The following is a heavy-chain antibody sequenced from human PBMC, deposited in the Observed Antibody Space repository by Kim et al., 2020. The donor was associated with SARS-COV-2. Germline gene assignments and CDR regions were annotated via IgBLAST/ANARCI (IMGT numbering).Heavy chain of an antibody. CDR3: ASTSSWYTGRFDP. J-gene: IGHJ5*02. Sequence: CADSVQGRVTHSRDNSKHTMYLQMNSLRAEDTAMYYCASTSSWYTGRFDPWGQGTLVTVSS. V-gene: IGHV3-30*01. D-gene: IGHD6-13*01.